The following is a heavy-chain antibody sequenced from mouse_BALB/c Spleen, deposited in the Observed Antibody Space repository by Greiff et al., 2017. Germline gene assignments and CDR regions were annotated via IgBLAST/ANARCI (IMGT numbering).Heavy chain of an antibody. CDR1: GFTFSDYY. Sequence: EVMLVESGGGLVKPGGSLKLSCAASGFTFSDYYMYWVRQTPEKRLEWVATISDGGSYTYYPDSVKGRFTISRDNAKNNLYLQMSSLKSEDTAMYYCARDPYDYDEGSYAMDYWGQGTSVTVSS. CDR2: ISDGGSYT. CDR3: ARDPYDYDEGSYAMDY. D-gene: IGHD2-4*01. J-gene: IGHJ4*01. V-gene: IGHV5-4*02.